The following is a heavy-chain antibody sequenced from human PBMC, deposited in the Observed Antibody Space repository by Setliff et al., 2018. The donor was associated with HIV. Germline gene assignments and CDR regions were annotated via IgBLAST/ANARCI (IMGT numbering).Heavy chain of an antibody. D-gene: IGHD3-10*01. Sequence: PSETLSLTCAVYGGSFSGYHWNWIRQPPGKGLEWVSAISGSGGSTYYADSVKGRFTISRDNSKNTLYLQMNSLRAEDTAVYYCAKSRVVRGVIIGTRLGYYMDVWGKGTTVTVSS. CDR1: GGSFSGYH. J-gene: IGHJ6*03. CDR3: AKSRVVRGVIIGTRLGYYMDV. V-gene: IGHV3-23*01. CDR2: ISGSGGST.